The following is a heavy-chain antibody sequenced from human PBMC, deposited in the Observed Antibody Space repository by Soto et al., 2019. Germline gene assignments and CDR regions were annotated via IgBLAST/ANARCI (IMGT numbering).Heavy chain of an antibody. D-gene: IGHD2-15*01. V-gene: IGHV3-23*01. J-gene: IGHJ1*01. CDR1: GFTFSSYA. CDR2: ISTSGGST. Sequence: HPGGSLRLSCAASGFTFSSYAMSWVRQAPGKGLEWVSSISTSGGSTYYADSVKGRFTISRDNSKNTLYLQMNSLRAEDTGLYYCAKGSASVPPYHLYSWGQGVLVTVSS. CDR3: AKGSASVPPYHLYS.